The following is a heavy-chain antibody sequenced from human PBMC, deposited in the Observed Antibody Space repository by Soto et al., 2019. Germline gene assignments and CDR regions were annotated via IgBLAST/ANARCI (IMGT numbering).Heavy chain of an antibody. V-gene: IGHV2-5*01. CDR3: AHRPFQYGESLGAFDY. CDR1: GFSLSATEVGGVG. CDR2: IYWNDDK. Sequence: QITLKESGPTLVKPTQTLTLTCTFSGFSLSATEVGGVGVGWIRQSPGKALEWLALIYWNDDKRYSPSLKSRLTITKDTSKNQVVLTMTNMDPVDTATYYCAHRPFQYGESLGAFDYWGQGTLVTVSS. J-gene: IGHJ4*02. D-gene: IGHD2-21*01.